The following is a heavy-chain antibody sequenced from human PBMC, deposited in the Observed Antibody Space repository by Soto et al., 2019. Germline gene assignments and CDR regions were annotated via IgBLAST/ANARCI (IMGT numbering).Heavy chain of an antibody. J-gene: IGHJ6*02. V-gene: IGHV1-8*01. CDR3: ARATPGSGPFWSGYYSMYYYYGMDV. D-gene: IGHD3-3*01. Sequence: ASVKISCKASGYTFTSYDINWVRQATGQGGVWMGGMNPKSSNTGYAQKIKGRVTMTRNTSVSTAYMELSSLRSEDTAVYYCARATPGSGPFWSGYYSMYYYYGMDVWGQGTTVTVSS. CDR2: MNPKSSNT. CDR1: GYTFTSYD.